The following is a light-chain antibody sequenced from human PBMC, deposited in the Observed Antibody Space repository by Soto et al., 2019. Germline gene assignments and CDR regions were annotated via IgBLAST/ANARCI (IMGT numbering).Light chain of an antibody. CDR1: SSNIGKYY. V-gene: IGLV1-51*02. CDR2: ENN. J-gene: IGLJ1*01. CDR3: GTWDSSLSVYV. Sequence: QSALTQPPSVSAAPGQKVTISCSGSSSNIGKYYVSWYQQVPGTAPKLLIYENNNRRSGIADRFSGSKSGTSATLGITGLQTGDEADYYCGTWDSSLSVYVFGTGTKVTVL.